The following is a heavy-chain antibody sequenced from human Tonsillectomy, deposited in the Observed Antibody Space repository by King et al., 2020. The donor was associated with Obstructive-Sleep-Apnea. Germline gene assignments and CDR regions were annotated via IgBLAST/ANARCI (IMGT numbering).Heavy chain of an antibody. Sequence: VQLVESGGGVVQPGGSLRLACAASGFTFSSDGMHWVRQAPGKGLEWVGFILYDGSNKYYADSVKVRFTISRDNSKNTLYLQMNSLRAEDTAVYYCADFDYWGQGTLVTVSS. V-gene: IGHV3-30*02. CDR3: ADFDY. CDR2: ILYDGSNK. J-gene: IGHJ4*02. CDR1: GFTFSSDG.